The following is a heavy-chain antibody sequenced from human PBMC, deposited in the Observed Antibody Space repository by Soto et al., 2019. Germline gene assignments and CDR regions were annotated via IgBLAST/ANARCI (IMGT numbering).Heavy chain of an antibody. D-gene: IGHD1-26*01. J-gene: IGHJ4*02. V-gene: IGHV1-3*01. Sequence: GASVKVSCKASGYTFTSYAMHWVRQAPGQRLEWMGWINAGNGNTKYSQKFQGRVTITRDTSASTAYMELSSLRSEDTAVYYCAREMASIVGATYTTIFDYWGQGTLVTVSS. CDR1: GYTFTSYA. CDR2: INAGNGNT. CDR3: AREMASIVGATYTTIFDY.